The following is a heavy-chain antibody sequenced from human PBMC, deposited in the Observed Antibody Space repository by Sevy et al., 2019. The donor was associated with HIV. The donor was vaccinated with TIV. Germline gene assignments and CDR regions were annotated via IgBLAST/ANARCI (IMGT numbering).Heavy chain of an antibody. V-gene: IGHV4-30-4*01. CDR3: ARAGSSGFDAIDI. D-gene: IGHD3-22*01. CDR2: ISYSGST. CDR1: GGSISSGDYY. J-gene: IGHJ3*02. Sequence: SETLSLTCTVSGGSISSGDYYWSWIRQPPGKGLEWIGYISYSGSTYYNPSLKSRVTISVDTSKNQFSLKLSSVTAADTAVYYCARAGSSGFDAIDIWGQGTMVTVSS.